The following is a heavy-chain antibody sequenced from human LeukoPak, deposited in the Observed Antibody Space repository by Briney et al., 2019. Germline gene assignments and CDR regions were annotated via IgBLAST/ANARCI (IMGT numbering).Heavy chain of an antibody. CDR3: GRAPKVAVPGAPPGKN. Sequence: SETLSLTCAVYGASFSDYYWSWIRQPPGKGLEWIGEINRSGSTNYNPSFESRLTISVDKSRNQLSLELTAVSAADRAVYYCGRAPKVAVPGAPPGKNWGQGTLVTVSS. D-gene: IGHD6-19*01. CDR1: GASFSDYY. V-gene: IGHV4-34*01. J-gene: IGHJ4*02. CDR2: INRSGST.